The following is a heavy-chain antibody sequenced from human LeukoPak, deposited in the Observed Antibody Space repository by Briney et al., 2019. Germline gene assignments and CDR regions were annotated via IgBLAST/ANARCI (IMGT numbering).Heavy chain of an antibody. Sequence: SETLSLTCTVSGGSISSYYWSWIRQPPGKGLEWIGYIYYSGSTNYNPSLKSRVTISVDTSKNQFPLRLSSVTAADTAVYYCARGLRYFDYWGQGTLVTVSS. CDR3: ARGLRYFDY. CDR2: IYYSGST. J-gene: IGHJ4*02. D-gene: IGHD3-9*01. CDR1: GGSISSYY. V-gene: IGHV4-59*01.